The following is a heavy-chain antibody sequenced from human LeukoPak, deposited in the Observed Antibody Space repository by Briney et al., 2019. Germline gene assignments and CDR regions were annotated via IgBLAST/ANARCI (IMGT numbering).Heavy chain of an antibody. J-gene: IGHJ5*02. CDR1: GYTFTSYG. D-gene: IGHD4-17*01. V-gene: IGHV1-18*01. Sequence: ASVKVSCKASGYTFTSYGISWVRQAPGQGLEWMGWISAYNGNTNYAQKLQGRVTMTTDTSTSTAYMELRSLRSDDTAVYYCARREGYGDYLNWFDPWGQGTLVTVSS. CDR3: ARREGYGDYLNWFDP. CDR2: ISAYNGNT.